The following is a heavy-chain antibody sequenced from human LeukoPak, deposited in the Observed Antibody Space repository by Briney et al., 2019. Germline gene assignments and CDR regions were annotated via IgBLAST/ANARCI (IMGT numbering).Heavy chain of an antibody. J-gene: IGHJ6*02. CDR2: TSYDGTNK. D-gene: IGHD1-7*01. CDR3: AKSTRVNSRDYGMDV. CDR1: GFFFSSYG. Sequence: GRSLRLSFAASGFFFSSYGMHWVRPAPGKGLEWVAGTSYDGTNKFYGDSVKGRFTISRDNSQNTLCLRMDSLRAEDTAVYYCAKSTRVNSRDYGMDVWGQGTTVTVFS. V-gene: IGHV3-30*18.